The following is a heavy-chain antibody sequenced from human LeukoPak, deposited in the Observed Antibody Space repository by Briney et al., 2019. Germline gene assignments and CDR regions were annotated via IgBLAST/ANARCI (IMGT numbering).Heavy chain of an antibody. CDR2: ISAYNGNI. CDR3: ARETYYDFWSGYYISSWWFDP. Sequence: VASVKVSCKASGYTFTSYGISWVRQAPGQGLEWMGWISAYNGNINYAQKLQGRVTMTTDTSTSTAYMELRSLRSDDTAVYYCARETYYDFWSGYYISSWWFDPWGQGTLVTVSS. V-gene: IGHV1-18*01. CDR1: GYTFTSYG. D-gene: IGHD3-3*01. J-gene: IGHJ5*02.